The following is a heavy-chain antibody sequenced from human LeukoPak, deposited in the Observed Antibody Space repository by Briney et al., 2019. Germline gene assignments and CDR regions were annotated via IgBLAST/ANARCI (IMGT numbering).Heavy chain of an antibody. CDR2: IYSGGST. CDR1: GFTVSSNY. Sequence: PGGSLRLSCAASGFTVSSNYMSWVRQAPGKGLEWVSVIYSGGSTYYADSVKGRFTISRDNSKNTLYLQMDSLRAEDTAIYYCAKVSFRYCSGGSCYFDSWGQGTLVTVSS. D-gene: IGHD2-15*01. V-gene: IGHV3-53*01. CDR3: AKVSFRYCSGGSCYFDS. J-gene: IGHJ4*02.